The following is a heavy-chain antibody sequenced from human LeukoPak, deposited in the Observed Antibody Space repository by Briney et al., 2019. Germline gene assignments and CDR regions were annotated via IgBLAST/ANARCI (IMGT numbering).Heavy chain of an antibody. V-gene: IGHV3-23*01. CDR2: ISGSGGST. CDR3: AKEGGYNFDY. CDR1: GFTFSSYG. J-gene: IGHJ4*02. Sequence: GGSLRLSCAAYGFTFSSYGMSWVRQAPGKGLEWVSAISGSGGSTYYADSVKGRFTISRDNSKNTLYLQMNSLRAEGTAVYYCAKEGGYNFDYWGQGTLVTVSS. D-gene: IGHD3-22*01.